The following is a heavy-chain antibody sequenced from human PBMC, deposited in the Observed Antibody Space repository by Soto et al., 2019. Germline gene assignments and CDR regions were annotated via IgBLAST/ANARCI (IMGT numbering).Heavy chain of an antibody. V-gene: IGHV1-69*02. CDR1: GGTFSSYT. CDR3: AXXXXXYYDFWSGSNDAFDI. CDR2: IIPILGIA. Sequence: QVQLVQSGAEVKKPGSSVKVSCKASGGTFSSYTISWVRQAPGQGLEWMGRIIPILGIANYAQKFQGRVTITADKSTSTAYMELSSXRSEDTAVYYCAXXXXXYYDFWSGSNDAFDIWGQGTMVTVSS. D-gene: IGHD3-3*01. J-gene: IGHJ3*02.